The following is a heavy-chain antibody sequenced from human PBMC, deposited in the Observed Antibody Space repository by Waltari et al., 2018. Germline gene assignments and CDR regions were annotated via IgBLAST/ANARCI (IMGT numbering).Heavy chain of an antibody. CDR3: TRDRVGYCSGGTCYSRWFDP. V-gene: IGHV1-24*01. CDR2: FDPEDGEA. CDR1: GYSLTESA. D-gene: IGHD2-15*01. J-gene: IGHJ5*02. Sequence: QVQLVQSGAEVKKPGASVKVSCRVSGYSLTESALHWGRQAPGKGLEWLGGFDPEDGEAVYAQEFQGRVTMTEDTSKDTAYMELSSLTYEDTAVYYCTRDRVGYCSGGTCYSRWFDPWGQGTLVTVSS.